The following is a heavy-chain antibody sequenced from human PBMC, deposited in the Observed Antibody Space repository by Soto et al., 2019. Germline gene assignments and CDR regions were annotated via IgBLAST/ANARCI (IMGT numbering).Heavy chain of an antibody. Sequence: SETLSLTCAVYGGSFSGYYWSWIRQPPGKGLEWIGEINHSGSTNYNPSLKSRVTISVDTSKNQFSLKLSSVTAADTAVYYCARGSGAAANIDYWGQGTLVTSPQ. CDR2: INHSGST. D-gene: IGHD6-13*01. J-gene: IGHJ4*02. V-gene: IGHV4-34*01. CDR1: GGSFSGYY. CDR3: ARGSGAAANIDY.